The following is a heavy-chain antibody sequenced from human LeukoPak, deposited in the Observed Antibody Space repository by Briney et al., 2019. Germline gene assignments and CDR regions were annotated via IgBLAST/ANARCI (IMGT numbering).Heavy chain of an antibody. CDR3: AKTTVGYSSGRYPGWPADC. D-gene: IGHD6-19*01. CDR2: ICGSGGCT. J-gene: IGHJ4*02. V-gene: IGHV3-23*01. Sequence: GGSLRLSCAASGFTFNTYAIYWVRQAPGKGLEWVSGICGSGGCTYYADSVKGRFTISRDNSKNTVYLQMNSLTADDTAIYYCAKTTVGYSSGRYPGWPADCWRQGTLVTVCS. CDR1: GFTFNTYA.